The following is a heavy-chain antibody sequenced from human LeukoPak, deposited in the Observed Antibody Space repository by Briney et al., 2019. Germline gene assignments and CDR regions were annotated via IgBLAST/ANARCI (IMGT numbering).Heavy chain of an antibody. Sequence: GGSLRLSCAASGFTFSSYSMNWVRQAPGKGLEWVSYISSSSTIYYADSVKGRFTISRDNAKNSLYLQMNSLRDEDTAVYYCARDLDTIFGVTGFDYWGQGTLVTVSS. CDR2: ISSSSTI. CDR3: ARDLDTIFGVTGFDY. D-gene: IGHD3-3*01. V-gene: IGHV3-48*02. CDR1: GFTFSSYS. J-gene: IGHJ4*02.